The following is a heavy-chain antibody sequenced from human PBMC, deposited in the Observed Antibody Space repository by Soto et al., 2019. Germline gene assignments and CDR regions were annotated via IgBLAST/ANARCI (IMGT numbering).Heavy chain of an antibody. CDR1: GFMFNTAA. CDR3: ARAKAVVIAALDI. J-gene: IGHJ3*02. V-gene: IGHV3-23*01. Sequence: EVELLESGGGLVQPGGSLRLSCKASGFMFNTAAMTWVRQAPGQGLQWVASVSDNGGSRGGTYYADSVKGRLTISRDNSKNTLYLQLASLTGADTAVYYCARAKAVVIAALDIWGQVTMVTVSA. D-gene: IGHD2-21*01. CDR2: VSDNGGSRGGT.